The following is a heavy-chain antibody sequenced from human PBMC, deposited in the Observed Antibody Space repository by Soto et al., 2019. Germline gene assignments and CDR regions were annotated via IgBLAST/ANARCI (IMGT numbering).Heavy chain of an antibody. D-gene: IGHD3-22*01. CDR2: ISSSGSTI. V-gene: IGHV3-11*01. J-gene: IGHJ3*02. Sequence: QVQLVESGGGLVKPGGSLRLSCAASGFTFSDYYMSWIRQAPGKGLEWVSYISSSGSTIYYADSVKGRFTISRDNAKNSLYLQMNSLRAEDTAVYYCASFSRVYYYDSSGGNAFDIWGQGTMVTVSS. CDR1: GFTFSDYY. CDR3: ASFSRVYYYDSSGGNAFDI.